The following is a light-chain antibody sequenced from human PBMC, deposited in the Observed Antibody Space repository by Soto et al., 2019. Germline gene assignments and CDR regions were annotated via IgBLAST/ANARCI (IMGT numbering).Light chain of an antibody. J-gene: IGKJ4*01. CDR2: GAS. CDR3: QQYGSSPKLT. V-gene: IGKV3-20*01. CDR1: QSVSSSY. Sequence: EIVLTQSPGTLSLSPGERATLSCRASQSVSSSYLAWYQQKPGQAPRLLTYGASSRATGIPYRFSGSGSGTDFTLTISRLEPEDFAVYYCQQYGSSPKLTFGGGTKVDIK.